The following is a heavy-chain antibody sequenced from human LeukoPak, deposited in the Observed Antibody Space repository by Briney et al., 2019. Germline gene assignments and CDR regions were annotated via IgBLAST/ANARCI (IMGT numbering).Heavy chain of an antibody. CDR3: ARGSRGTIFGVVISYYFDY. Sequence: ASETLSLTCAVYGGSFSGYYWSWIRQPPGKGLEWIGEINHSGSTNYNPSLKSRVTISVDTSKNQFSLKLSSVTAADTAVYYCARGSRGTIFGVVISYYFDYWGQGTLVTVSS. CDR2: INHSGST. V-gene: IGHV4-34*01. J-gene: IGHJ4*02. D-gene: IGHD3-3*01. CDR1: GGSFSGYY.